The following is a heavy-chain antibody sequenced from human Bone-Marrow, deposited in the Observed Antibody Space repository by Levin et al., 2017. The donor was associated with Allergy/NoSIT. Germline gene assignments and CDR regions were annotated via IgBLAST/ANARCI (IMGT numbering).Heavy chain of an antibody. D-gene: IGHD3-9*01. CDR3: ARLQFEWYWVDP. CDR1: GSSLSNYY. CDR2: IFYSGTT. J-gene: IGHJ5*02. V-gene: IGHV4-59*12. Sequence: KASETLSLTCTVSGSSLSNYYWSWFRQAPGKGLEWIGDIFYSGTTKYSPALKGRVTLSIDTSMNQFSLRLRSVTAADTAVYFCARLQFEWYWVDPWGQGTRVTVSS.